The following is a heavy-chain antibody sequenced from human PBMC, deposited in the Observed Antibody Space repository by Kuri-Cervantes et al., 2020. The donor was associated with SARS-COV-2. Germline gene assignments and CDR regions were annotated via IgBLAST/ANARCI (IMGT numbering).Heavy chain of an antibody. CDR1: GFTFSSYE. CDR3: ARDNSAYYDFWSGYYNYFDY. CDR2: ISSSGSTI. Sequence: LSLTCAASGFTFSSYEMNWVRQAPGKGLEWVSYISSSGSTIYYADSVKGRFTISRDNAKNSLYLQMNSLRAEDTAVYYCARDNSAYYDFWSGYYNYFDYWGQGTLVTVSS. J-gene: IGHJ4*02. D-gene: IGHD3-3*01. V-gene: IGHV3-48*03.